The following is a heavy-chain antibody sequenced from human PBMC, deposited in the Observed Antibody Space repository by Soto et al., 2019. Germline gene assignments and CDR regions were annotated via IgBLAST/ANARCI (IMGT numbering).Heavy chain of an antibody. CDR2: ISVSGGTT. CDR3: AKGLYYYDSSGYRLFDY. D-gene: IGHD3-22*01. CDR1: GFTFRNYA. Sequence: GGSLRLSCAASGFTFRNYAMSWVRQAPGKGLEWVSTISVSGGTTHYADSVKGRITISRDNSKNTVYLQMNSLRAEDTALYYCAKGLYYYDSSGYRLFDYWGQGALVTVSS. J-gene: IGHJ4*02. V-gene: IGHV3-23*01.